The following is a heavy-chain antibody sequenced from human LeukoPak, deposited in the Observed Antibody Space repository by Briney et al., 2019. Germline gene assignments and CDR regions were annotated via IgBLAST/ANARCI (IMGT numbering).Heavy chain of an antibody. CDR3: AKELDTMFFDY. D-gene: IGHD3-10*02. CDR1: GFNFDRYT. V-gene: IGHV3-43*01. CDR2: AGWAGGTT. J-gene: IGHJ4*02. Sequence: GESLRLSCATSGFNFDRYTIHWVRQAPGKGLEWVSLAGWAGGTTFYSDSVRGRFTISRDSGRKSVYLQMNSLTTDDTAFYFCAKELDTMFFDYWGQGALVTVSS.